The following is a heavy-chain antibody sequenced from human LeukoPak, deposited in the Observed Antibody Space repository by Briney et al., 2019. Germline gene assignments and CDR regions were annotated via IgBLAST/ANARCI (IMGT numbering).Heavy chain of an antibody. Sequence: ASVKLSCKASAYTFTSYGISWVRQAPGQGLEWMGWISTYNGNTNYAQTFKGRFTMTTGTSTNTAYMELRSLRADDTAVYYCARSSESGWREFDYWGQGTLVTVSS. V-gene: IGHV1-18*01. CDR2: ISTYNGNT. J-gene: IGHJ4*02. D-gene: IGHD6-19*01. CDR1: AYTFTSYG. CDR3: ARSSESGWREFDY.